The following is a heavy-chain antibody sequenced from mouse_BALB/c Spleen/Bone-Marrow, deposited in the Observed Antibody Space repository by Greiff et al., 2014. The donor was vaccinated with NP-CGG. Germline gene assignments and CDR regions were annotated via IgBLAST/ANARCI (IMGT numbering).Heavy chain of an antibody. CDR1: GFSLTNYG. Sequence: VQVVESGPGLVAPSQSLSITCTVSGFSLTNYGVHWVRQPPGKGLEWLGVIWADGSTNYNSALMSRLSISKDNSKTQVFVKLNSLKTNDTAMSDCARTTTAAWAMDYWGQGTSVTVSS. J-gene: IGHJ4*01. CDR2: IWADGST. CDR3: ARTTTAAWAMDY. V-gene: IGHV2-9*02. D-gene: IGHD1-2*01.